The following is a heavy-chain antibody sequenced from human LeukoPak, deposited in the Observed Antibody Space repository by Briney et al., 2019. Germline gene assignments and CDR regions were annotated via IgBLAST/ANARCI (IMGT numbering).Heavy chain of an antibody. Sequence: SVKVSCKASGGTFSSYAISWVRQAPGQGLEWTGRIIPILGIANYAQKFQGRVTITADKSTSTAYMELSSLRSEDTAVYYCARALRDCSSTSCSQQDYYYGMDVWGQGTTVTVSS. V-gene: IGHV1-69*04. CDR1: GGTFSSYA. CDR2: IIPILGIA. J-gene: IGHJ6*02. CDR3: ARALRDCSSTSCSQQDYYYGMDV. D-gene: IGHD2-2*01.